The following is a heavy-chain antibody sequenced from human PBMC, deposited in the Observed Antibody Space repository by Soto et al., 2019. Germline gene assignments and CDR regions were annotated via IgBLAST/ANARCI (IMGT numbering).Heavy chain of an antibody. Sequence: ASVKVSCKASGYTFTSYDINWARQATGQGLEWMGWMNPNSGNTGYAQKFQGRVTMTRNTSISTAYMELSSLRSEDTAVYYCARVVGWLRLGDDAFDIWGQGTMVTVSS. CDR3: ARVVGWLRLGDDAFDI. CDR1: GYTFTSYD. J-gene: IGHJ3*02. V-gene: IGHV1-8*01. D-gene: IGHD5-12*01. CDR2: MNPNSGNT.